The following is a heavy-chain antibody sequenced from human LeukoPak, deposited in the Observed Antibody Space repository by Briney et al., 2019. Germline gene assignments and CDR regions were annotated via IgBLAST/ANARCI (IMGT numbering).Heavy chain of an antibody. J-gene: IGHJ3*02. CDR3: ARGCVAGAYSSGWYPYIDAFDI. Sequence: SETLSLTCIVSGYSLSSGYYWGWIRQPPGKGLEGIGNIHHSGSTYYNPSLKSRVNITVDTSKNQFSLKLSSVTAADTAVDYCARGCVAGAYSSGWYPYIDAFDIWGQGTMVTVSS. D-gene: IGHD6-19*01. CDR2: IHHSGST. V-gene: IGHV4-38-2*02. CDR1: GYSLSSGYY.